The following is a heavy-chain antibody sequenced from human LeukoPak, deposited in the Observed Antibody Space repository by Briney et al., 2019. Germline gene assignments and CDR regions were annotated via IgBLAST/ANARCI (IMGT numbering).Heavy chain of an antibody. D-gene: IGHD6-19*01. CDR1: GYALTELS. V-gene: IGHV1-24*01. CDR2: LNPEDGKT. Sequence: RASVKVSCKVSGYALTELSMHWVRQTPGKGLEWMGGLNPEDGKTTYAQKFQGRVTMTEDTSTDTAYMELSSLRSEDTAVYYCARLQWMAHAFDIWGQGTMVTVSS. CDR3: ARLQWMAHAFDI. J-gene: IGHJ3*02.